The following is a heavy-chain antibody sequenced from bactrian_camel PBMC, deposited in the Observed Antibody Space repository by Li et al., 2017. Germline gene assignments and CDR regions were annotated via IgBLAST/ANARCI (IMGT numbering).Heavy chain of an antibody. Sequence: VQLVESGGGSVQAGGSLRLSCAASVTSYNTNFMGWFRQVPGEGREPVACIPTGDGLLYSPLYARSVKGRFTISRGDAKNTVHLQMDNLKVEDTAMYTCATIRYCGERGGRLELVRYTDIEGHGTQVTVS. J-gene: IGHJ4*01. CDR2: IPTGDGLLYSP. D-gene: IGHD8*01. CDR1: VTSYNTNF. V-gene: IGHV3S54*01.